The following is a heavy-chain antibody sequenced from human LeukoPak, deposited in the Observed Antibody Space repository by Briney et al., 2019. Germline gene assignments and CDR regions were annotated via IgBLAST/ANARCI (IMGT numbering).Heavy chain of an antibody. V-gene: IGHV4-39*06. J-gene: IGHJ4*02. CDR2: IYYNGST. CDR3: VLALQYCSGSSCYHLANDY. CDR1: GGSISSSSYY. D-gene: IGHD2-15*01. Sequence: PSETLSLTCTVSGGSISSSSYYWGWIRQPPGKGLEWIGSIYYNGSTYCNPSLKSRVTISVDTSKNQFPLKLSSVTAADTAVYYCVLALQYCSGSSCYHLANDYWGQGTLVTVSS.